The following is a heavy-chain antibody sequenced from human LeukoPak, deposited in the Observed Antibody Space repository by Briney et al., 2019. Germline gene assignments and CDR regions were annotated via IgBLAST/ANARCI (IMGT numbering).Heavy chain of an antibody. J-gene: IGHJ4*02. Sequence: GSLRLSCAASGFTFSSYGMHWVRQAPGKGLEWVVVIWYDGSNKYYADSVKGRFTISRDNSKNTLYLQMNSLRAEDTAVYYCARGLNRGIAVAGLGYWGQGTLVTVSS. CDR2: IWYDGSNK. V-gene: IGHV3-33*01. CDR1: GFTFSSYG. D-gene: IGHD6-19*01. CDR3: ARGLNRGIAVAGLGY.